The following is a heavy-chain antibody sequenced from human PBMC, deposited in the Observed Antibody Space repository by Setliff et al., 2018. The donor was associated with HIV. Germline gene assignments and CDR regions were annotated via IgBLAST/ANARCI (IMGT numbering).Heavy chain of an antibody. V-gene: IGHV3-7*01. CDR3: ARGGRLQYFDWPSYAMDV. CDR1: GFTFSSYW. Sequence: PGGSLRLSCAASGFTFSSYWMSWVRQAPGKGLEWVANIKQDGSEKCYVDSVKGRFTISRDNAKNSLYLQMNSLRAEDTAVYYCARGGRLQYFDWPSYAMDVWGQGTTVTVSS. D-gene: IGHD3-9*01. CDR2: IKQDGSEK. J-gene: IGHJ6*02.